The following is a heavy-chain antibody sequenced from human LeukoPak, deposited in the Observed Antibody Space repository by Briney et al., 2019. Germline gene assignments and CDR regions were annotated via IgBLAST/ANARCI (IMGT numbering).Heavy chain of an antibody. J-gene: IGHJ5*01. D-gene: IGHD1-1*01. Sequence: GGSLRLSCAASGFTFTNFWMNWVRQTPGKGLMWDSRIQTDGSTRYAESVKGRFTISRDNAKNTVYLQMNTLSAEDTAIYYCARGLHWNDFSWFDSWGQGTLVTVSS. CDR2: IQTDGST. CDR3: ARGLHWNDFSWFDS. V-gene: IGHV3-74*01. CDR1: GFTFTNFW.